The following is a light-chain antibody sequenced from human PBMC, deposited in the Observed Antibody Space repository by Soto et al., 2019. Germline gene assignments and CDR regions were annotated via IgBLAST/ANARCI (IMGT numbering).Light chain of an antibody. CDR3: QQYIKWPIT. CDR2: DAS. V-gene: IGKV3-15*01. CDR1: QGVSSN. Sequence: EIVMTQFPGTLSVSPGERATLSCRASQGVSSNLAWYQQKPGQAPRLLISDASTRATGIPARFSGSGSGTEFTLTVSSLQSEDFAVYYCQQYIKWPITFGQGTRLEIK. J-gene: IGKJ5*01.